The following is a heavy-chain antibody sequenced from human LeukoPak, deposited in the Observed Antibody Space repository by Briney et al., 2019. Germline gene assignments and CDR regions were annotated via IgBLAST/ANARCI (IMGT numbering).Heavy chain of an antibody. CDR2: INPNSGGT. V-gene: IGHV1-2*02. J-gene: IGHJ5*02. D-gene: IGHD6-13*01. CDR1: GYTFTGYY. Sequence: ASVKVSCKASGYTFTGYYMHWVRQAPGQGLEWMGWINPNSGGTNYAQKFQGRVTMTRDTSISTAYMELSRLRSDDTAVYYCARDSLTRIALPNPIFDPWGQGTLVTVSS. CDR3: ARDSLTRIALPNPIFDP.